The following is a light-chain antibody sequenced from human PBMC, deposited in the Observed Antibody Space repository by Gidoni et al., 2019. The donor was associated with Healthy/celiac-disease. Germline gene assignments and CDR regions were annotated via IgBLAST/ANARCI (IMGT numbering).Light chain of an antibody. V-gene: IGLV2-14*01. CDR3: SSDTSSSTLV. CDR2: DVR. Sequence: QSALTQPASGSGSPGQAIPISCTGTSSDVGGYNYVAWYQQHPGQAPKLMIYDVRKRPSGVPNRFSGSKSGHTASLTISGLQAEDEADYYCSSDTSSSTLVFGGGTKLTVL. J-gene: IGLJ2*01. CDR1: SSDVGGYNY.